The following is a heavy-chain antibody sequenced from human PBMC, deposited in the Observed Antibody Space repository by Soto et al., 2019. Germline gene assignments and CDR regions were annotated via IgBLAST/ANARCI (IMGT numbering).Heavy chain of an antibody. V-gene: IGHV1-18*01. CDR3: ATTSRGYYGSGSYRFANWFDH. D-gene: IGHD3-10*01. J-gene: IGHJ5*02. CDR2: ISAYNGNT. Sequence: QVQLVQSGAEVKKPGASVKVSCKASGYTFTSYGISWVRQAPGQGLEWMGWISAYNGNTNYAQKLQGRVTRTTDTSTSTAYMGLRSLRSDGTAVYYCATTSRGYYGSGSYRFANWFDHWGQGTVVTVSS. CDR1: GYTFTSYG.